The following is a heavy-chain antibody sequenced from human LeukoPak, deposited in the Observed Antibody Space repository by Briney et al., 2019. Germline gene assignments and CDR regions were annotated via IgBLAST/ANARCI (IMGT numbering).Heavy chain of an antibody. J-gene: IGHJ4*02. CDR3: AKDDPSYYWANFDH. V-gene: IGHV3-23*01. Sequence: GGSLRLSCAASGFTFSSYGMHWVRQAPGKGLEWVSATSGSGGSTYYADSVKGRFTISRDNSKNTLYLRMNSLRAEDTAVYYCAKDDPSYYWANFDHWGQGTLVSVSA. CDR1: GFTFSSYG. D-gene: IGHD1-26*01. CDR2: TSGSGGST.